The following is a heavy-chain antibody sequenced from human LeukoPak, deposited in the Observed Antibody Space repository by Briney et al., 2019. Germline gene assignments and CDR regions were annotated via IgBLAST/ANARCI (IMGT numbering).Heavy chain of an antibody. J-gene: IGHJ3*02. V-gene: IGHV3-11*01. D-gene: IGHD6-13*01. CDR3: ARPEGSSSWYNAFDI. CDR2: ISSSGSTI. CDR1: GFTFSDYY. Sequence: GGSLRLSCAASGFTFSDYYMSWIRQAPGKGLEWVSYISSSGSTIYYADSVKGRFTISRDNAKNSLYLQMNSLRAEDTAVYYCARPEGSSSWYNAFDIWGQGTMVTVSS.